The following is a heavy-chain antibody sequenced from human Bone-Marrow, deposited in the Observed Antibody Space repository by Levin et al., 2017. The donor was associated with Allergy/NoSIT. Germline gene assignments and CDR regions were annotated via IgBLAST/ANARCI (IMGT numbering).Heavy chain of an antibody. V-gene: IGHV3-21*01. J-gene: IGHJ6*03. Sequence: GESLKISCAASGFTFSSYSMNWVRQAPGKGLEWVSSISSSSSYIYYADSVKGRFTISRDNAKNSLYLQMNSLRAEDTAVYYCARLPAAGTYYYYYYYMDVWGKGTTVTVSS. CDR3: ARLPAAGTYYYYYYYMDV. CDR2: ISSSSSYI. D-gene: IGHD2-2*01. CDR1: GFTFSSYS.